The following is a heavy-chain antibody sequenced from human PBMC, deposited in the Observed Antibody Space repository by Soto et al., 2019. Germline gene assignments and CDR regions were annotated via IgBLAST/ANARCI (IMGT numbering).Heavy chain of an antibody. J-gene: IGHJ6*02. Sequence: GESLKISCKGSGYSFSNYWIGWVRQMPGKGLEWMGIIYPGNFDIRYSPSFQGQVTISADKSISTAYLQWSSLKASDTAMYYCGRHPYGDCDIMDVSGPGTILTVYS. CDR1: GYSFSNYW. V-gene: IGHV5-51*01. CDR3: GRHPYGDCDIMDV. D-gene: IGHD4-17*01. CDR2: IYPGNFDI.